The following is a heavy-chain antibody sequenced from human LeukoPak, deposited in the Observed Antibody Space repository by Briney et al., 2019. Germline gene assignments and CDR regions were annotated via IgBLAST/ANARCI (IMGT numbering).Heavy chain of an antibody. Sequence: GSLCLSAAAAGFSCYTYAMSWVRQAPGKGLKWVAGITGSSGDTWYADSLKGRFTISRDNSKNTLYMEMNSLRAEDTAVYHCAKVSRVYCTGTVCYPFDSWGQGTLGTVSS. J-gene: IGHJ4*02. CDR2: ITGSSGDT. CDR3: AKVSRVYCTGTVCYPFDS. V-gene: IGHV3-23*01. D-gene: IGHD2-8*02. CDR1: GFSCYTYA.